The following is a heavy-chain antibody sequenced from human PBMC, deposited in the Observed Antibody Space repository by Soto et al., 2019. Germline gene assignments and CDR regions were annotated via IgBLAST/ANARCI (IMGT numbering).Heavy chain of an antibody. CDR3: ARGNGYSSGWVDY. D-gene: IGHD6-19*01. J-gene: IGHJ4*02. Sequence: QVQLVESGGGVVQPGRSLRLSCAASGFTFSSYGMHWVRQAPCKGLEWVAVIWYDGSNKYYADSVKGRFTISRDNSKNKLYVQMNSLRAEDTAVYYCARGNGYSSGWVDYWGQGTLVTVSS. V-gene: IGHV3-33*01. CDR1: GFTFSSYG. CDR2: IWYDGSNK.